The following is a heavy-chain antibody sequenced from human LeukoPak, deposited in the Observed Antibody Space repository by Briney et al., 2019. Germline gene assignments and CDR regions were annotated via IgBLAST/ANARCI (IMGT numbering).Heavy chain of an antibody. D-gene: IGHD5-18*01. CDR1: GDSISRSGYY. V-gene: IGHV4-39*01. CDR3: ARHSRYGLYYFDY. CDR2: LFYSGST. J-gene: IGHJ4*02. Sequence: SETLSLTCSVSGDSISRSGYYWGWIRQPPGKGLEWIVSLFYSGSTYYDPSLKSRVTISVDTSKNQFSLKVTSVTAADTAVYYCARHSRYGLYYFDYWGQGTLVTVSS.